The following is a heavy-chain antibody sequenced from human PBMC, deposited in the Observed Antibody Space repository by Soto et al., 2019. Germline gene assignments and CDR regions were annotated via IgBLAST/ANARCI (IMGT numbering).Heavy chain of an antibody. D-gene: IGHD3-22*01. Sequence: PSETLSLTCAVSGGSISSGGYSWSWIRQPPGKGLEWIGYIYHSGSTYYNPSLKSRVTISVDTSKNQFSLKLSSVTAADTAVYYCARQYYYDSSGIPTDAFDIWGQGTMVTVSS. V-gene: IGHV4-30-2*02. CDR3: ARQYYYDSSGIPTDAFDI. CDR2: IYHSGST. CDR1: GGSISSGGYS. J-gene: IGHJ3*02.